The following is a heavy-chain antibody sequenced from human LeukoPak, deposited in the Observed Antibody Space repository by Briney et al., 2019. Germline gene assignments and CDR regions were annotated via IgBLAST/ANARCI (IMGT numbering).Heavy chain of an antibody. D-gene: IGHD4-17*01. CDR3: AGGYGDPYFDY. CDR1: GGTFSSYA. J-gene: IGHJ4*02. V-gene: IGHV1-69*04. Sequence: SVKVSCKASGGTFSSYAISWVRQAPGQGLEWMGRIIPILGIANYAQKFQGRVTVTADKSMSTAYMELSSLRSEDTAVYYCAGGYGDPYFDYWGQGTLVTVSS. CDR2: IIPILGIA.